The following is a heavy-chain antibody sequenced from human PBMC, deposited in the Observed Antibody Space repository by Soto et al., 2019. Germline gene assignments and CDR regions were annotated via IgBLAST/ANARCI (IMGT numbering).Heavy chain of an antibody. CDR1: GYSFTGHG. J-gene: IGHJ5*02. D-gene: IGHD5-18*01. V-gene: IGHV1-2*02. Sequence: QVQLVQSGAEVKEPGASVKVSCEATGYSFTGHGIHWVRQAPGQGLEWMGWINPNNGGTSYAQEFQDRVTLTRDTSINTAFMELSRLRSDDTAVYYCARKRLWTTNWFDPWGQGTLVTVSS. CDR3: ARKRLWTTNWFDP. CDR2: INPNNGGT.